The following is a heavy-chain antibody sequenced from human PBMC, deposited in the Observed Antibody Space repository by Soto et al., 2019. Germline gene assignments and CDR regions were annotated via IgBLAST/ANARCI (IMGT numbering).Heavy chain of an antibody. CDR1: GYSFTSYW. V-gene: IGHV5-51*01. CDR3: ARSTVTTAVRGYYYYYGMDV. D-gene: IGHD4-17*01. J-gene: IGHJ6*02. CDR2: IYPGDSDT. Sequence: GESLKISCKGSGYSFTSYWIGWVRQMPGKGLEWVGIIYPGDSDTRYSPSFQGQVTISADKSISTAYLQWSSLKASDTAMYYCARSTVTTAVRGYYYYYGMDVWGQGTTVTVSS.